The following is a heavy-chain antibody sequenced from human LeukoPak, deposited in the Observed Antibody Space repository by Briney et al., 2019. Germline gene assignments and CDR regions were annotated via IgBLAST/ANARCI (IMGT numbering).Heavy chain of an antibody. J-gene: IGHJ6*02. CDR2: ISSSSSYT. Sequence: GGSLRLSCAASGFTFDDYAMHWVRQAPGKGLEWVSYISSSSSYTNYADSVKGRFTISRDNAKNSLYLQMNSLRAEDTAVYYCASVDTAMFNRSPRPYGMDVWGQGTTVTVSS. CDR3: ASVDTAMFNRSPRPYGMDV. CDR1: GFTFDDYA. D-gene: IGHD5-18*01. V-gene: IGHV3-11*03.